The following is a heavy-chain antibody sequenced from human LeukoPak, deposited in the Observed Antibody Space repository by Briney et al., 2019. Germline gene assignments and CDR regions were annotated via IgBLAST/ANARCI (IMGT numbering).Heavy chain of an antibody. Sequence: ASVKVSCKASGYTFTGYYMHWVRQAPGQGLEWMGRINPNSGGTNYAQKFQGRVTMTRDTSISTAYMELSRLRSDDTAVYYCARDGRRRYYDSSGYFPPHYWGKETLVTVSS. CDR1: GYTFTGYY. V-gene: IGHV1-2*06. CDR3: ARDGRRRYYDSSGYFPPHY. D-gene: IGHD3-22*01. CDR2: INPNSGGT. J-gene: IGHJ4*02.